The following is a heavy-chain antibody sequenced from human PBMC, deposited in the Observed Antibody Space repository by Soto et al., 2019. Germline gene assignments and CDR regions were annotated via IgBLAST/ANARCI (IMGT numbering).Heavy chain of an antibody. V-gene: IGHV1-69*12. J-gene: IGHJ6*02. CDR2: IIPIFGST. D-gene: IGHD3-3*01. CDR1: GGTFSRYA. Sequence: QVQLVQSGAEVKKPGSSVKVSCKASGGTFSRYAISWVRQAPGQGLEWMGGIIPIFGSTNYAQKFQGRVTITADESTSTAYMELSSLRSEDTAVYYCARGGLRFLDCAMDVWGQGTTVTVSS. CDR3: ARGGLRFLDCAMDV.